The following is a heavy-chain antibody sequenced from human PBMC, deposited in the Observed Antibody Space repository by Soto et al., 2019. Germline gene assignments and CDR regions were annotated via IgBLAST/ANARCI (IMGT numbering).Heavy chain of an antibody. Sequence: LGEPLKISCKGSGYSFTSYWIGWVREMPGKGLEWRGISYPGDSDTRYSPSVPGQVTISADKSIRTAYLQWSSLKASDTAMYYCASHRAYSMETGMDVWGQGTTVTVSS. CDR1: GYSFTSYW. CDR3: ASHRAYSMETGMDV. CDR2: SYPGDSDT. D-gene: IGHD4-4*01. J-gene: IGHJ6*02. V-gene: IGHV5-51*01.